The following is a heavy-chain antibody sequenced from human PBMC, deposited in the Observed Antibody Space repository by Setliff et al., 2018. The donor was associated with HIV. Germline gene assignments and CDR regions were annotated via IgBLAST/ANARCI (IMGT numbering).Heavy chain of an antibody. D-gene: IGHD2-8*01. J-gene: IGHJ3*02. V-gene: IGHV1-2*05. CDR2: INPNSGGT. CDR3: ASKVHCTNGVCLDALDI. Sequence: ASVKVSCKASGYTFTDYYMHWVRQAPGQGLEWMGRINPNSGGTNYVQKFQGRVTMTRDRSISTAYMELSRLRSDDTGVYYCASKVHCTNGVCLDALDIWGQGTTVTVSS. CDR1: GYTFTDYY.